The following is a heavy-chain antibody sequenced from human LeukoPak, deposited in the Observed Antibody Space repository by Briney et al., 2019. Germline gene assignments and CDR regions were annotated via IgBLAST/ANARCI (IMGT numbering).Heavy chain of an antibody. V-gene: IGHV4-30-2*01. CDR1: GGSISSYS. CDR3: ARFNTWASYFDY. Sequence: SETLSLTCTVSGGSISSYSWSWIRQPPGKGLEWIGYIYHSGSTYYNPSLKSRVTISVDRSKNQFSLKLSSVTAADTAVYYCARFNTWASYFDYWGQGTLVTVSS. J-gene: IGHJ4*02. CDR2: IYHSGST. D-gene: IGHD5-12*01.